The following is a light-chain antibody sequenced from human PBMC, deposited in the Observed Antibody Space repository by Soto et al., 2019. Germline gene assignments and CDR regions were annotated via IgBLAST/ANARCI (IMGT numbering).Light chain of an antibody. CDR3: QQYNNLPRT. CDR1: QSVSSS. J-gene: IGKJ4*01. Sequence: ETVMTQSPATLSVSPGEGATLSCRASQSVSSSLVWYQHRPGQAPRLLIYGATTRATDIPARFSGSGSGTEFTLTISSLQSEDYAVYYCQQYNNLPRTFGGGTKVEIK. V-gene: IGKV3-15*01. CDR2: GAT.